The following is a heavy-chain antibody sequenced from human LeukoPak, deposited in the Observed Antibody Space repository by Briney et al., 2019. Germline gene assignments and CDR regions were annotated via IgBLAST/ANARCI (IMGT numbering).Heavy chain of an antibody. J-gene: IGHJ4*02. V-gene: IGHV3-30-3*01. CDR1: GFTFSSYA. CDR2: ISYDGSNK. CDR3: ASLDYYGSGSYLHPFDY. Sequence: GGSLRLSCAASGFTFSSYAMHWVRQAPGKGLEWVAVISYDGSNKYHADSVKGRFTISRDNSKNTLYLQMNSLRAEDTAVYYCASLDYYGSGSYLHPFDYWGQGTLVTVSS. D-gene: IGHD3-10*01.